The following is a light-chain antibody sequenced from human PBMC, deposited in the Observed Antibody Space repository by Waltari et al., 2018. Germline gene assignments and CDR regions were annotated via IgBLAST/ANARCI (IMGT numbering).Light chain of an antibody. Sequence: EIVLTQSPGTLSLSPGQTATLSCRSCQTLSSTYLAWFQQKPGQAPRLLLYGATKRATGIPNRFSGSATGTDFTLTISRLEPEDFAVYYCQQYGSSPRTFGQGTKLEVK. CDR1: QTLSSTY. V-gene: IGKV3-20*01. CDR2: GAT. J-gene: IGKJ2*01. CDR3: QQYGSSPRT.